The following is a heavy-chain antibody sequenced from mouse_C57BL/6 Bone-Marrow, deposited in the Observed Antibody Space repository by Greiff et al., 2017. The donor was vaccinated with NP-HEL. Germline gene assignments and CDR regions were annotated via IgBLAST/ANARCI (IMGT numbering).Heavy chain of an antibody. J-gene: IGHJ4*01. V-gene: IGHV12-3*01. CDR2: ITHSGET. CDR1: GFPITSGYY. CDR3: AGDRYYDAMDY. Sequence: VQLLESGPGLVKPSQSLFLTCSITGFPITSGYYWIWIRQSPGKPLEWMGYITHSGETFYNPSLQSPISITRETSKNQFFLQLNSVTTEDTAMYYCAGDRYYDAMDYWGQGTSVTVSS.